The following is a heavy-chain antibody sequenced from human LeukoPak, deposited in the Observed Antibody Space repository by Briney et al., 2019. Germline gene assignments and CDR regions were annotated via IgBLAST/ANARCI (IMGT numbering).Heavy chain of an antibody. J-gene: IGHJ4*02. Sequence: PGGSLRLSCAASGFTFSNAWMSWVRQAPGKGLEWVGRIKSKTDGGTTDYAAPVKGRFTISRDDSKNTLYLRMNSLKTEDTAVYYCTTDRIVGATRDYWGQGTPVTVSS. CDR3: TTDRIVGATRDY. CDR1: GFTFSNAW. CDR2: IKSKTDGGTT. V-gene: IGHV3-15*01. D-gene: IGHD1-26*01.